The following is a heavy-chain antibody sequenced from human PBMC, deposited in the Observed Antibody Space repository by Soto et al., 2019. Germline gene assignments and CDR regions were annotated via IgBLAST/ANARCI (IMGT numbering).Heavy chain of an antibody. CDR3: ARERVVAASRARAFDI. V-gene: IGHV1-69*04. J-gene: IGHJ3*02. CDR2: IIPILGIA. D-gene: IGHD2-15*01. CDR1: GGTFSSYT. Sequence: SVKVSCKASGGTFSSYTISWVRQAPGQGLEWMGRIIPILGIANYAQKFQGRVTITADKSTSTAYMELSSLRSEDTAVYYCARERVVAASRARAFDIWGQGTMVTVSS.